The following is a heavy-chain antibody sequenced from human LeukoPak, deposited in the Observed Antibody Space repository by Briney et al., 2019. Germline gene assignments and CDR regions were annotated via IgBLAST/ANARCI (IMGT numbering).Heavy chain of an antibody. CDR1: GFTFGSYG. V-gene: IGHV3-30*02. D-gene: IGHD6-19*01. J-gene: IGHJ4*02. CDR3: AKVGPRSGWPSYFDY. Sequence: TGGSLRLSCAASGFTFGSYGMHWVRQAPGKGLEWVAFIRYDGSNKYYADSVKGRFTISRDNSKNTLYLQMNSLRAEDTAVYYCAKVGPRSGWPSYFDYWGQGTLVTVSS. CDR2: IRYDGSNK.